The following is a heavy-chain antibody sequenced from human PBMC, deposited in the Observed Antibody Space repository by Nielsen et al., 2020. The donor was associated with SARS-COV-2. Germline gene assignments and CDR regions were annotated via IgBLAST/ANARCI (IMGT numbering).Heavy chain of an antibody. J-gene: IGHJ4*02. CDR1: GGSISSGGYY. V-gene: IGHV4-31*03. CDR2: IYYSGST. CDR3: ARGRTTVTHFDY. Sequence: SETLSLTCTVSGGSISSGGYYWTWIRQHPGKGLECIGYIYYSGSTYYNPSLKSRVTISVDTSKNQFSLKLSSVTAADTAVYYCARGRTTVTHFDYWGQGTLVTVSS. D-gene: IGHD4-17*01.